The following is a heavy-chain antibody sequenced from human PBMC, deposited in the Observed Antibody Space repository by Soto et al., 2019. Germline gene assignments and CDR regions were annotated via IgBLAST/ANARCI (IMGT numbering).Heavy chain of an antibody. CDR1: GFSLSSYE. V-gene: IGHV3-48*03. CDR3: ARDRPDYDFWSGYYKGAFDI. D-gene: IGHD3-3*01. Sequence: GSLRLSCAPSGFSLSSYEMNWVRHAPGKGLEWVSYISSSGSTIYYADSVKGRFTISRDNAKNSLYLQMNSLRAEDTAVYYCARDRPDYDFWSGYYKGAFDIWGQGTMVTV. CDR2: ISSSGSTI. J-gene: IGHJ3*02.